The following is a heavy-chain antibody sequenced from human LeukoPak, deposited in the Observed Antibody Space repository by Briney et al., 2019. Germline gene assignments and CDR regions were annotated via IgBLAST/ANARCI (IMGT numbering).Heavy chain of an antibody. V-gene: IGHV1-2*02. CDR2: INPNSGGT. D-gene: IGHD3-10*01. J-gene: IGHJ6*02. CDR3: ARVDYGSQWGYGMDV. CDR1: GYTFTGYY. Sequence: ASVKVSCKASGYTFTGYYMHWVRQAPGQGLEWMGWINPNSGGTNYAQKFQGRVTMTRDTSISTAYMELSRLRFDDTAVYYCARVDYGSQWGYGMDVWGQGTTVTVSS.